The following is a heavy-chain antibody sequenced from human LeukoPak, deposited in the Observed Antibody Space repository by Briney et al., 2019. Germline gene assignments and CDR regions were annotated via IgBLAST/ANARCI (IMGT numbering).Heavy chain of an antibody. Sequence: PSQTLSLTCTVSGGSISSGSYYWSWLRQPAGKGLEWVGRIYTSGSTNYNPSLKSRVTISVDTSKNQFSLKLSSVTAADTAVYYCAGRIYHYYGSGSYSFLDYWGQGTLVTVSS. D-gene: IGHD3-10*01. CDR3: AGRIYHYYGSGSYSFLDY. V-gene: IGHV4-61*02. CDR2: IYTSGST. CDR1: GGSISSGSYY. J-gene: IGHJ4*02.